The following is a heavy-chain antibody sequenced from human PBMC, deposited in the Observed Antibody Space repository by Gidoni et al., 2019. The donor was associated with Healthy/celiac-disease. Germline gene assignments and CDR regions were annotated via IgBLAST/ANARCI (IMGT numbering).Heavy chain of an antibody. CDR3: ARHATPYYYDSSGIDY. J-gene: IGHJ4*02. CDR2: IYPGDSDT. CDR1: VYSFTSYW. V-gene: IGHV5-51*01. D-gene: IGHD3-22*01. Sequence: EVPLLQSGAHVQKPRESLKLSCQVSVYSFTSYWIGWVRQMPGKGLEWMGIIYPGDSDTRYSPSFQGQVTISADKSISTAYLQWSSLKASDTAMYYCARHATPYYYDSSGIDYWGQGTLVTVSS.